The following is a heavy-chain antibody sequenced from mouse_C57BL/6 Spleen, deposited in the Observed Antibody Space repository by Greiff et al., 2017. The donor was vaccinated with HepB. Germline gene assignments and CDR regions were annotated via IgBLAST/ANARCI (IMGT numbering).Heavy chain of an antibody. Sequence: VKLMESGPGLVQPSQSLSITCTVSGFSFTSYGVHWVRQPPGKGLEWLGVIWSGGNTDYNAAFISRLSISKDNSKSQVFFKMNSLQADDTAVYYCARTRVNWNEAWFAYWGQGTLVTVSA. CDR3: ARTRVNWNEAWFAY. CDR2: IWSGGNT. J-gene: IGHJ3*01. D-gene: IGHD4-1*01. CDR1: GFSFTSYG. V-gene: IGHV2-4*01.